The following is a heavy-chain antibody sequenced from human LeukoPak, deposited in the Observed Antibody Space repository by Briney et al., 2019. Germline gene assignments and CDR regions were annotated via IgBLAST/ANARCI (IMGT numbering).Heavy chain of an antibody. CDR3: ARGGSYFDISGYYFY. J-gene: IGHJ4*02. V-gene: IGHV3-66*01. Sequence: GGSLRLSCAASGFTVGSNTMSWVRQAPRKGLEWVSIIYSGGSTSYADPVKGRFTISRDNSKNTLYLQMNSLRTEDTAVYYCARGGSYFDISGYYFYWGQGTLVTVSS. D-gene: IGHD3-22*01. CDR1: GFTVGSNT. CDR2: IYSGGST.